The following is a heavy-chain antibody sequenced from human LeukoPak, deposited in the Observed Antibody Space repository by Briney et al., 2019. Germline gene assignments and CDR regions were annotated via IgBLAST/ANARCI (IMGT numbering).Heavy chain of an antibody. CDR2: INHSGST. D-gene: IGHD1-26*01. CDR1: GGSFSGYY. V-gene: IGHV4-34*01. CDR3: ASGETGIVADLGYIDY. Sequence: PSETLSLTCAVYGGSFSGYYWSWIRQPPGKGLEWIGEINHSGSTNYNPSLKSRVTISVDTSKNQFSLKLSSVTAADTAVYYCASGETGIVADLGYIDYWGQGTLVTVSS. J-gene: IGHJ4*02.